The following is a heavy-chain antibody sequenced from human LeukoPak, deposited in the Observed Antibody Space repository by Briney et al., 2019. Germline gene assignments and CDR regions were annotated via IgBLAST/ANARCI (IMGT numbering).Heavy chain of an antibody. Sequence: ASVKVSCKASGYTFTSYAMNWVRRAPGQGLEWMGWINTNTGNPTYAQGFTGRFVFSLDTSVSTAYLQISSLKAEDTAVYYCARYSSSVYYYYYMDVWGKGTTVTVSS. D-gene: IGHD6-6*01. V-gene: IGHV7-4-1*02. CDR2: INTNTGNP. J-gene: IGHJ6*03. CDR3: ARYSSSVYYYYYMDV. CDR1: GYTFTSYA.